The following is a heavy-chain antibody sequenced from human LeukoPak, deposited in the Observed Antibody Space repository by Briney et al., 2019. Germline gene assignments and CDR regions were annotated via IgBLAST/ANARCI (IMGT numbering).Heavy chain of an antibody. CDR2: IYHSGST. D-gene: IGHD2-21*02. J-gene: IGHJ3*02. CDR3: ARSCGGACYAFDI. Sequence: PSQTLSLTCAVSGGSISSGGYAWSWLREPPGKGLEWIGYIYHSGSTHYNPSVETRVTISVNRSKNQITLKLSSVTAADTAVYSCARSCGGACYAFDIWGQGTMVTVSS. V-gene: IGHV4-30-2*01. CDR1: GGSISSGGYA.